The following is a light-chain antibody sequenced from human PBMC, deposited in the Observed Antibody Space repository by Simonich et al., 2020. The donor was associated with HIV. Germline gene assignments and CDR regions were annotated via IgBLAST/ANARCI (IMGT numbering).Light chain of an antibody. CDR1: QSVSSSY. Sequence: EIVLTQSPGTLSLSPGERATLSCRASQSVSSSYLAWYQQKPGLAPRLLIYDASNRATGIPDRFSGSGSGTDFTLTISSLEPEDFAVYYCQQYNNWPRTFGQGTKVEIK. V-gene: IGKV3D-20*01. J-gene: IGKJ1*01. CDR2: DAS. CDR3: QQYNNWPRT.